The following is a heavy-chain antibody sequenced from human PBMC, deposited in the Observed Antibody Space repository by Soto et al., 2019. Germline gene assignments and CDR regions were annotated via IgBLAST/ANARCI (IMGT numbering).Heavy chain of an antibody. V-gene: IGHV3-15*07. CDR2: VKSKADGETT. Sequence: GGSLRLSCAASGFIFTDAWMGWVRQAPGKGREWVGRVKSKADGETTEYGTPVKGRFTISRDDSQNTLYLQMNSLKTEDTAVYYCVTDVPGGSYPFDFWGQGTQVTVSS. D-gene: IGHD1-26*01. CDR1: GFIFTDAW. CDR3: VTDVPGGSYPFDF. J-gene: IGHJ4*02.